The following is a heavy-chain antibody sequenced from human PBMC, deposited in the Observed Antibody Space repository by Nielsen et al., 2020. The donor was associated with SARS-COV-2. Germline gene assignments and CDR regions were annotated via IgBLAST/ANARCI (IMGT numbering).Heavy chain of an antibody. CDR1: GFTFDDYT. V-gene: IGHV3-43*01. CDR2: ISWDGGST. J-gene: IGHJ6*03. Sequence: GGSLRLSCAASGFTFDDYTMHWVRQAPGKGLEWVSLISWDGGSTYYADSVKGRFTISRDNSKNSLYLQMNSLRTEDTALYYCAKGGDFWSGYPHYYYYYMDVWGKGTTVTVSS. D-gene: IGHD3-3*01. CDR3: AKGGDFWSGYPHYYYYYMDV.